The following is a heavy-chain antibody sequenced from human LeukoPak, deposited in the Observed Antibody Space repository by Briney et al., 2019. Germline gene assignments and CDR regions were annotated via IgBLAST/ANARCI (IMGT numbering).Heavy chain of an antibody. Sequence: SETLSLTCTVSGGSISSSSYYWGWIRQPPGKGLEWIGSIYYSGSTYYNPSLKSRVTISVDTSKNQFSLKLSSVTAADTAVYYCAGRNTYYDILTGPYFDYWGQGTLVTVSS. D-gene: IGHD3-9*01. J-gene: IGHJ4*02. CDR1: GGSISSSSYY. CDR3: AGRNTYYDILTGPYFDY. V-gene: IGHV4-39*01. CDR2: IYYSGST.